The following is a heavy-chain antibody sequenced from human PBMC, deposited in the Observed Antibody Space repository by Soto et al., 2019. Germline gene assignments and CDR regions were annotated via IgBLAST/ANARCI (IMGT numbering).Heavy chain of an antibody. J-gene: IGHJ4*02. CDR3: AREWDGGWSLFDY. D-gene: IGHD6-19*01. V-gene: IGHV1-3*01. CDR1: GYTFTSYA. Sequence: ASVKVSCKASGYTFTSYAMHWVRQAPGQRLEWMGWINAGNGNTKYSQKFQGRVTITRDTSASTAYMELSSLRSEDTAVYYCAREWDGGWSLFDYCGQGTLLTVSS. CDR2: INAGNGNT.